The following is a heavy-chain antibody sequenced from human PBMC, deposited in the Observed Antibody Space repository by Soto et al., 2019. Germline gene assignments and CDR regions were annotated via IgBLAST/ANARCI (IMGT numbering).Heavy chain of an antibody. CDR3: ARDLLIVWNYGMDV. V-gene: IGHV1-69*13. CDR2: IIPIFGTA. D-gene: IGHD3-16*02. Sequence: SVKVSCKASGGTFSSYAISWVRQAPGQGLEWMGGIIPIFGTANYAQKFQGRATITADESTCTAYMELSSLRSEDTAVYYCARDLLIVWNYGMDVWGQGTTVTVSS. CDR1: GGTFSSYA. J-gene: IGHJ6*02.